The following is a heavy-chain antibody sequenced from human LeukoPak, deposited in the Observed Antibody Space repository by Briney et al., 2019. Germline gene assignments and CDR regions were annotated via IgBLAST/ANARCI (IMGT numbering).Heavy chain of an antibody. V-gene: IGHV3-9*01. Sequence: PGRSLRLSCAASGFTFDDYAMHWVRQAPGKGLEWVSGISWNSGSIGYADSVKGRFTISRDNAKNSLYLQMNSLRAEDTALYYCAKRGYSYGPNWFDPWGQGTLVTVSS. CDR1: GFTFDDYA. D-gene: IGHD5-18*01. CDR2: ISWNSGSI. CDR3: AKRGYSYGPNWFDP. J-gene: IGHJ5*02.